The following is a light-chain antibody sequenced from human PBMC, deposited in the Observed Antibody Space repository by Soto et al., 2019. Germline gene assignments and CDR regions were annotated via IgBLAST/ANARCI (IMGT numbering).Light chain of an antibody. CDR1: SSDVGAYDY. CDR3: SSYTSSSTVV. V-gene: IGLV2-14*01. CDR2: EVT. J-gene: IGLJ1*01. Sequence: QSVLTQPASVSASPGQSIAISCSGTSSDVGAYDYVSWYQHHPGKAPKLIIYEVTYRPSGVSNRFSASKSGNTASLTISGLQAEDEADYYCSSYTSSSTVVFGAGTKVTVL.